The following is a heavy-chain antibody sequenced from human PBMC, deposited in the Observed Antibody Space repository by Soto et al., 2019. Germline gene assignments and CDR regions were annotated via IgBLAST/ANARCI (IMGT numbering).Heavy chain of an antibody. Sequence: SLRLSCAASGFTFGTYGMGWVRQAPGKGLEWVSTITNGNTYYAASVKGRFIISRDNSKNTLYLQMSSLRAEDTALYYCAKDKERGGYDSDFDSWGQGTLVTVSS. CDR3: AKDKERGGYDSDFDS. D-gene: IGHD3-3*01. CDR2: ITNGNT. J-gene: IGHJ4*02. CDR1: GFTFGTYG. V-gene: IGHV3-23*01.